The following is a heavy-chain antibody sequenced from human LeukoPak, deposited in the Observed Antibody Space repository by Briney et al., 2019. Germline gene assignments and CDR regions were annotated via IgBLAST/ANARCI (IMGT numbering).Heavy chain of an antibody. J-gene: IGHJ4*02. CDR1: GGSTSSYY. D-gene: IGHD3-9*01. CDR3: ARGIRYFDSSMMSDY. Sequence: SETLSPTCTVSGGSTSSYYWSWIRQPPGKGLEWIGYIYYSGSTNYNPSLKSRVTISVDTSKNQFSLKLSSVTAADTAVYYCARGIRYFDSSMMSDYWGQGTLVTVSS. CDR2: IYYSGST. V-gene: IGHV4-59*01.